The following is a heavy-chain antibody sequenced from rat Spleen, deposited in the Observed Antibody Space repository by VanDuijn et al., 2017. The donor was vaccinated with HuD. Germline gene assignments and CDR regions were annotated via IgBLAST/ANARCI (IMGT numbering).Heavy chain of an antibody. Sequence: QVQLKESGPGLVQPSQTLSLACTVSGFSLTSYHVSWVRQPPGKGLEWVGVIWAGGSTAYNSLLKSRLSISRDTSKSQVFLKMDSLQPEDTGTYYCVRHNYYFDYWGQGVMVTVSS. CDR2: IWAGGST. V-gene: IGHV2-43*01. D-gene: IGHD1-4*01. J-gene: IGHJ2*01. CDR3: VRHNYYFDY. CDR1: GFSLTSYH.